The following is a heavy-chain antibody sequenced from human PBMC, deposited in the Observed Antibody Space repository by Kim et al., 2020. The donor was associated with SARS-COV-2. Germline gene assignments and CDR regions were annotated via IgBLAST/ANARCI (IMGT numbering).Heavy chain of an antibody. D-gene: IGHD5-12*01. CDR2: ITNSGST. V-gene: IGHV4-34*01. CDR1: GGSFNGYY. J-gene: IGHJ4*02. CDR3: ARGRGYSL. Sequence: SETLSLTCAVHGGSFNGYYWSWIRQSPGKGLEWIGEITNSGSTNYNPLFKSRVTISVDTSKNHFSLKLNSVTAADSALYFCARGRGYSLWGQGSLVTVSS.